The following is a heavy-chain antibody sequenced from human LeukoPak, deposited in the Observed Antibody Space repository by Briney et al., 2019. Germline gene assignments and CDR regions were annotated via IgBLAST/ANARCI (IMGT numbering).Heavy chain of an antibody. CDR1: GGSISSSNW. J-gene: IGHJ5*02. V-gene: IGHV4-4*02. CDR2: IYHSGST. Sequence: SSETLSLTCAVYGGSISSSNWWSWVRQPPGKGLEWIGEIYHSGSTNYKPSIKSRATIVVDKSKNQFSLKLISATAADTAVYYCSRVSLCSGGSCGNWFDPWGQGTLVTVSS. CDR3: SRVSLCSGGSCGNWFDP. D-gene: IGHD2-15*01.